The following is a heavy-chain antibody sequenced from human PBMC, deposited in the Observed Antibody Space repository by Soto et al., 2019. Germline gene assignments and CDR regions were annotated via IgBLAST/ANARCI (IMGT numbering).Heavy chain of an antibody. J-gene: IGHJ6*02. CDR2: IYPGDSDT. D-gene: IGHD2-21*02. CDR3: ARWVVTATKYYDGMDV. V-gene: IGHV5-51*01. CDR1: GYSFTSYW. Sequence: PGESLKISCKGSGYSFTSYWIGWVRQMPGKGLEWMGIIYPGDSDTRYSPSFQGQVTISADKSISTAYLQWSSLKASDTAMYYCARWVVTATKYYDGMDVWRQRTTVTVFS.